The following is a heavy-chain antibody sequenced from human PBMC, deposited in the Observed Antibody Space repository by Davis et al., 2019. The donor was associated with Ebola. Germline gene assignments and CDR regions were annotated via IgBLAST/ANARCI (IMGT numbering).Heavy chain of an antibody. CDR3: AKDTSNVWFDV. V-gene: IGHV3-23*01. CDR1: RFVFSSYV. CDR2: LGLSADT. Sequence: GGSLRLSCAASRFVFSSYVMSWVRRAPGKGLEWVSTLGLSADTYYADSVKGRFTISRDNSKNTLHLQMNSLRVEDTAIYYCAKDTSNVWFDVWGQGTMVTVSS. J-gene: IGHJ3*01. D-gene: IGHD6-19*01.